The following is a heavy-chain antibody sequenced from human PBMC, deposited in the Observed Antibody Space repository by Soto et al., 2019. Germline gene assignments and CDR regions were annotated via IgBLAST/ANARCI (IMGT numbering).Heavy chain of an antibody. Sequence: EVQLVESGGGVVQPGGSLRLSCVASGFTFSTYWMHWVRQAPGEGLIWVSRINGDGSSTSHADSVKGRFTISRDNAKNTLYLEMNSLRAEDTDVYYCARDYGGLGHGGQGTLVTVPS. D-gene: IGHD2-15*01. CDR1: GFTFSTYW. CDR3: ARDYGGLGH. V-gene: IGHV3-74*01. CDR2: INGDGSST. J-gene: IGHJ4*02.